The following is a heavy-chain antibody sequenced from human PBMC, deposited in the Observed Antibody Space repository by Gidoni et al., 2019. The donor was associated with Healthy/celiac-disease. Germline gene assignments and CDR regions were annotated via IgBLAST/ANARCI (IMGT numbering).Heavy chain of an antibody. J-gene: IGHJ4*02. CDR3: ARLRCRSGGSCYSFDY. D-gene: IGHD2-15*01. Sequence: EVQLVESGGGLVQPGGALRLSGAASGFTVSSYWMSWVRQAPGEGLEWVANIKQDGSEKYYVSSVKGRFTISRYNAKNSLYLQMNSLRAEDTAVYYCARLRCRSGGSCYSFDYWGQGTLVTVSS. V-gene: IGHV3-7*04. CDR2: IKQDGSEK. CDR1: GFTVSSYW.